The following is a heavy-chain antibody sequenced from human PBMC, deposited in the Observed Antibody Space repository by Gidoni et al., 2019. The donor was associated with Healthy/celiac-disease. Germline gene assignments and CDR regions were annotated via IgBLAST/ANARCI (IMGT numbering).Heavy chain of an antibody. J-gene: IGHJ4*02. Sequence: QHTLKESGPVLVKATETLTLTCTASGSVISNARLVVSWIRQPPGKDLEWLSHIFSNDEKSYSTSLKIRLTIANDTSKSQVVLTMTNMDPVDTATYCCARIPDPTDYYFVYWGQGALVTVSS. V-gene: IGHV2-26*01. CDR3: ARIPDPTDYYFVY. D-gene: IGHD3-3*01. CDR2: IFSNDEK. CDR1: GSVISNARLV.